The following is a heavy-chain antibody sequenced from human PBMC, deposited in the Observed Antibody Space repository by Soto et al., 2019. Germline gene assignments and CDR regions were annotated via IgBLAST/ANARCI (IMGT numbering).Heavy chain of an antibody. D-gene: IGHD3-16*01. Sequence: GESLKISCAGSGYRFTSSWINWVRQTPGKGLEWVGTIDPTNSNVNDNPSFRGHVSLSVDKSISTAYLEWSSVKSSDTAMYYCAGLGGVVGGWYYCGQG. CDR2: IDPTNSNV. V-gene: IGHV5-10-1*01. CDR1: GYRFTSSW. CDR3: AGLGGVVGGWYY. J-gene: IGHJ4*01.